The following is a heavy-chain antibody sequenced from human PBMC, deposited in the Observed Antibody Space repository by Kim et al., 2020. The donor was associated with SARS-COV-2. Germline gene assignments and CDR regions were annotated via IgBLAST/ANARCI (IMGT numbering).Heavy chain of an antibody. V-gene: IGHV3-11*06. D-gene: IGHD2-2*01. CDR3: ARDGVVPAVNYYYYGMDV. J-gene: IGHJ6*02. Sequence: KGRFTISRDNAKNSLYLQKNSLRAEDTAVYDCARDGVVPAVNYYYYGMDVWGQGTTVTVSS.